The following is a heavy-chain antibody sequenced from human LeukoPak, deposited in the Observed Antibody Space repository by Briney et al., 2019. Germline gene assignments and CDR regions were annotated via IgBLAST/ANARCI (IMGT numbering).Heavy chain of an antibody. CDR3: AIIAVAGSLDY. D-gene: IGHD6-19*01. J-gene: IGHJ4*02. Sequence: GASVKVSCKAPGYTFTGYYMHWVRQAPGQGLEWMGRINPNSGGTNYAQKFQGRVTMTRDTSISTAYMELSRLRSDDTAVYYCAIIAVAGSLDYWGQGTLVTVSS. V-gene: IGHV1-2*06. CDR2: INPNSGGT. CDR1: GYTFTGYY.